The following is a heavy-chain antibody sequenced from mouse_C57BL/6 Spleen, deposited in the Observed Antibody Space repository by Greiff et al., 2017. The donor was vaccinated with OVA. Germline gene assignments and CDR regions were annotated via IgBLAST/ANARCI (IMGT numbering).Heavy chain of an antibody. CDR3: ARHEGATGFAY. CDR2: ISSGGSYT. J-gene: IGHJ3*01. Sequence: EVQVVESGGDLVKPGGSLKLSCAASGFTFSSYGMSWVRQTPDKRLEWVATISSGGSYTYYPDSVKGRFTISRDNAKNTLYLQMSSLKSEDTAMYYCARHEGATGFAYWGQGTLVTVSA. CDR1: GFTFSSYG. V-gene: IGHV5-6*01. D-gene: IGHD3-1*01.